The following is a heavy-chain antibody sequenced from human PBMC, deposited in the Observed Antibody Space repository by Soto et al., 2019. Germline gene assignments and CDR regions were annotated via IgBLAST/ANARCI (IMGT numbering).Heavy chain of an antibody. CDR3: ARGGGDYDY. V-gene: IGHV4-30-4*01. J-gene: IGHJ4*02. Sequence: QVQLQESGPGLVKPSQTLSLTCTVSGGSISSGDYYWSWIRQPPGKGLEWIGYIYYSGSTYYNPSLKRRVTLSVDPSKDQFSLKLGSGAAAAPAVYYCARGGGDYDYWGQGTLVTVSS. CDR1: GGSISSGDYY. D-gene: IGHD4-17*01. CDR2: IYYSGST.